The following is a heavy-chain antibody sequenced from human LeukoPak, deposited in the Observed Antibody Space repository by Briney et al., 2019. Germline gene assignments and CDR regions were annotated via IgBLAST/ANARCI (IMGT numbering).Heavy chain of an antibody. Sequence: SETLSLTCTVSGGSISSYYWSWIRQPPGKGLGWIGYIYYSGSTNYNPSLKSRVTISVDTSKNQFSLKLSSVTAADTAVYYCARSPYYYDSSGYYYFWFDPWGQGTPVTVSS. J-gene: IGHJ5*02. D-gene: IGHD3-22*01. CDR2: IYYSGST. CDR3: ARSPYYYDSSGYYYFWFDP. V-gene: IGHV4-59*01. CDR1: GGSISSYY.